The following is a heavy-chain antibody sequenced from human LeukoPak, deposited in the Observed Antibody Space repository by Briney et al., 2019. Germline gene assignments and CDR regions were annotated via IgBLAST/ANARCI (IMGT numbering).Heavy chain of an antibody. CDR2: INPNSGGT. J-gene: IGHJ3*02. V-gene: IGHV1-2*02. Sequence: ASVKVSCKASGYTFTGYYMHWVRQAPGQGLEWMGWINPNSGGTNYAQKFQGRVTMTRDTSISTAYMELSRLRSDDTAVYYCAVEGLLRIAVAGTGAFDIWGQGTMVTVSS. CDR1: GYTFTGYY. CDR3: AVEGLLRIAVAGTGAFDI. D-gene: IGHD6-19*01.